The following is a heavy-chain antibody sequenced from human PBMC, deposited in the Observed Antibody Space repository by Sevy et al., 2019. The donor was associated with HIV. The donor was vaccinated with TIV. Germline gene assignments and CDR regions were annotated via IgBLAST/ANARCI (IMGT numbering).Heavy chain of an antibody. CDR2: IFYSGST. V-gene: IGHV4-31*03. CDR3: ARGAAVAGSFYFDY. D-gene: IGHD6-19*01. Sequence: SETLSLTCTVSGGPISSGAYYWNWFRQHPGKGLEWIGYIFYSGSTYYYPSLKSRLTISIDTSKNQFSLKLSSVSAADTAVYYCARGAAVAGSFYFDYWGQGPLVTVSS. CDR1: GGPISSGAYY. J-gene: IGHJ4*02.